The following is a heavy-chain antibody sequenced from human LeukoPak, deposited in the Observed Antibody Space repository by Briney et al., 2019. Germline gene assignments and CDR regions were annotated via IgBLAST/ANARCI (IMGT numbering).Heavy chain of an antibody. CDR2: IYNAATT. V-gene: IGHV4-4*08. J-gene: IGHJ4*02. Sequence: SETLSLTCTVSGGSISNYYWTWIRQPPGKGLEWLGFIYNAATTNYNPSLKSRVTISVDTSKNQFSLRLSSVTAADTAIYYCARVTTAWYVIGYWGRGALVTVSS. CDR3: ARVTTAWYVIGY. CDR1: GGSISNYY. D-gene: IGHD6-13*01.